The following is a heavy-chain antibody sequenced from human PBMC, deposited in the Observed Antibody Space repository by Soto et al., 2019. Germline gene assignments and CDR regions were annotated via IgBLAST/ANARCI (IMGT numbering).Heavy chain of an antibody. J-gene: IGHJ4*02. CDR2: IGGPGDQI. CDR1: GFTFRNYA. Sequence: VELLESGGGLIQPGGSLRLSCVASGFTFRNYAMSWVRQAPGKGLEWVSAIGGPGDQIFYADSVRGRFTISRDNSKNTLNLQMDSLRAEDTAVYSCAKATWLECATYFDYWGLGTLVTVSS. V-gene: IGHV3-23*01. D-gene: IGHD5-12*01. CDR3: AKATWLECATYFDY.